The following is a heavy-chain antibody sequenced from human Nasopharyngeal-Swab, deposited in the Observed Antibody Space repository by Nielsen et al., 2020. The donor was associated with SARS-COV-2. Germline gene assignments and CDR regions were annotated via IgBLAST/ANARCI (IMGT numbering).Heavy chain of an antibody. V-gene: IGHV3-7*03. CDR3: TKDHVRGWQLDS. CDR1: GFNFNNYW. CDR2: IKQDGSER. D-gene: IGHD6-19*01. Sequence: GGSLRLSCAASGFNFNNYWVSWVRQAPGKGLEWVANIKQDGSERHYLESVRGRFTISRDNAKNSVFLQMNNLRAEDTAVYYCTKDHVRGWQLDSWGQGTLVTVSS. J-gene: IGHJ4*02.